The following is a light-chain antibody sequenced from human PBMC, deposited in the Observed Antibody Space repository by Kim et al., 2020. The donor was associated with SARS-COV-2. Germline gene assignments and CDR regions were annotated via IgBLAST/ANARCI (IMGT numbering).Light chain of an antibody. CDR3: SSYAGSNNLV. J-gene: IGLJ2*01. V-gene: IGLV2-8*01. CDR1: SGDVGGYNY. Sequence: GLSVTISCTGTSGDVGGYNYVSWYQQHQGKAPKLMIYEVSKRPSGVPDRFSGSKSGNTASLTVSGLQAEDEADYYCSSYAGSNNLVFGGGTQLTVL. CDR2: EVS.